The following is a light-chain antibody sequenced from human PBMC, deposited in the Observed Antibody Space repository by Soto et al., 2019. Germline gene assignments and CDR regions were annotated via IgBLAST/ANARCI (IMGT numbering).Light chain of an antibody. J-gene: IGLJ2*01. CDR1: SSNIGNNY. CDR3: GTWDSSLXAVV. Sequence: QSVLTQPPSVSAAPGQKVTISCSGSSSNIGNNYVSWYQQLPGTAPKLLIYDNNKRPSGIPDRFSGSKSGTSATLGITGLQTGDEADYYCGTWDSSLXAVVFGGGT. CDR2: DNN. V-gene: IGLV1-51*01.